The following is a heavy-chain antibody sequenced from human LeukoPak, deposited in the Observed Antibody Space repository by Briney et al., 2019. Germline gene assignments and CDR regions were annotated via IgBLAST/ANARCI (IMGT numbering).Heavy chain of an antibody. CDR1: GFTFSVHY. Sequence: GRSLRLSRAASGFTFSVHYIDWVPEAPGKGLECVGGTTKKASSYTTAYAACVKGSFTSSRDDSTNSMYVQMNSLKTEDTAVYYCVRERVFRDFDWSSGVGAFDSWGQGTMVTVSS. CDR3: VRERVFRDFDWSSGVGAFDS. J-gene: IGHJ3*02. CDR2: TTKKASSYTT. D-gene: IGHD3-9*01. V-gene: IGHV3-72*01.